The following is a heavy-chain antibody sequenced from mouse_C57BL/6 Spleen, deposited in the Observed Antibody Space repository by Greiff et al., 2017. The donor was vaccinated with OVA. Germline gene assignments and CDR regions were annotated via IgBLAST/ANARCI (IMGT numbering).Heavy chain of an antibody. CDR2: IRNKANGYTT. J-gene: IGHJ3*01. CDR1: GFTFTDYY. V-gene: IGHV7-3*01. D-gene: IGHD4-1*02. Sequence: VQLKESGGGLVQPGGSLSLSCAASGFTFTDYYMSWVRQPPGKALEWLGFIRNKANGYTTEYSASVKGRFTISRDNSQSILYLQMNALRAEDSATYYCASSTGTPWFAYWGQGTLVTVSA. CDR3: ASSTGTPWFAY.